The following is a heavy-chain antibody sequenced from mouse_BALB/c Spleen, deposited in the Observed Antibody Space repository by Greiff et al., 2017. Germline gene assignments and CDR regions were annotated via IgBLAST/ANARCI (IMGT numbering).Heavy chain of an antibody. CDR2: IDPANGNT. CDR3: ARGVYYYGSSYVHAMDY. D-gene: IGHD1-1*01. J-gene: IGHJ4*01. Sequence: DVQLQESGAELVKPGASVKLSCTASGFNIKDTYMHWVKQRPEQGLEWIGRIDPANGNTKYDPKFQGKATITADTSSNTAYLQLSSLTSEDTAVYYCARGVYYYGSSYVHAMDYWGQGTSVTVSS. V-gene: IGHV14-3*02. CDR1: GFNIKDTY.